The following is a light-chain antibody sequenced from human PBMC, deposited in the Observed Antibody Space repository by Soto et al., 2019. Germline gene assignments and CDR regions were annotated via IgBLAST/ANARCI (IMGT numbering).Light chain of an antibody. CDR2: AAS. V-gene: IGKV3D-20*02. Sequence: EIVLTQSPGTLSLSPGEGATLSCGASQGVTSNYLAWYQQKPGQAPRLLIYAASTRATGVSARFSGSGSGTDFTLTISSLEPEDFAVYYCHQRSNGPPWTFGQGTKVDI. CDR3: HQRSNGPPWT. J-gene: IGKJ1*01. CDR1: QGVTSNY.